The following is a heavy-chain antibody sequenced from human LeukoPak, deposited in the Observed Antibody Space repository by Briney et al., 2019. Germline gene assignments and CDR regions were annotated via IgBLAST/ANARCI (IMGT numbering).Heavy chain of an antibody. CDR2: ISSSSSVI. Sequence: PPGGSLRLSCAASGFTFSSYWMSWVRQAPGKGLEWVSYISSSSSVIYYADSVKGRFTISRDNAKNSLYLQMNSLRAEDTAVYYCARGTWIQLWLIDYWGQGTLVTVSS. CDR1: GFTFSSYW. CDR3: ARGTWIQLWLIDY. J-gene: IGHJ4*02. V-gene: IGHV3-48*01. D-gene: IGHD5-18*01.